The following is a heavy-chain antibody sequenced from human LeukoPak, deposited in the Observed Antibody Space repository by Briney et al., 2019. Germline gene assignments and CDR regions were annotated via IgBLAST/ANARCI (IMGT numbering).Heavy chain of an antibody. V-gene: IGHV4-39*01. CDR1: GGSISKCIYY. Sequence: SETLSLTCTVSGGSISKCIYYWGWIRQPPGKGLEWIGSIYYSGSTYYNPSLKTRVTISVDTSKNQFSLNLNSVTAADTAVYYCARHSSDFWSGYYTNYYGVDVWGRGTTVTVSS. CDR3: ARHSSDFWSGYYTNYYGVDV. J-gene: IGHJ6*02. CDR2: IYYSGST. D-gene: IGHD3-3*01.